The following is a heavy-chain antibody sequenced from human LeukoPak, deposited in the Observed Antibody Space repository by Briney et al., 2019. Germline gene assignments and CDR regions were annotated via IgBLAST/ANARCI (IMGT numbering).Heavy chain of an antibody. CDR2: ISAYNGNT. CDR3: ACRGEVGATSSFSPYFDY. CDR1: GYTFTSYG. J-gene: IGHJ4*02. V-gene: IGHV1-18*04. Sequence: ASVKVSCKASGYTFTSYGISWVRQAPGQGLEWMGWISAYNGNTNYAQKLQGSVTMTTDTSTSTACMELRSLRSDDTAVYYCACRGEVGATSSFSPYFDYWGQGTLVTVSS. D-gene: IGHD1-26*01.